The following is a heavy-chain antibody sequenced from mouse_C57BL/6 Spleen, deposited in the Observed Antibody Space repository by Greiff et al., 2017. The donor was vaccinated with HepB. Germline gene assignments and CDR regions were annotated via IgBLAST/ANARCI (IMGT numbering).Heavy chain of an antibody. D-gene: IGHD4-1*02. CDR3: ARSQLGRFAMDY. CDR2: IYPSDSET. J-gene: IGHJ4*01. CDR1: GYTFTSYW. V-gene: IGHV1-61*01. Sequence: QVQLQQPGAELVRPGSSVKLSCKASGYTFTSYWMDWVKQRPGQGLEWIGNIYPSDSETHYNQKFKDKATLTVDKSSSTAYMQLSSLTSEDSAVYYCARSQLGRFAMDYWGQGTSVTVSS.